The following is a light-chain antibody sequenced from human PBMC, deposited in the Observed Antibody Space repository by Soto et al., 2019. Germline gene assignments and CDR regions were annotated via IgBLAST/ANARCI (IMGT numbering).Light chain of an antibody. CDR1: SSDVGGYNF. CDR2: EVS. J-gene: IGLJ2*01. CDR3: SSYASTNTPVL. V-gene: IGLV2-14*01. Sequence: QSALTQPASVSGSPGQSITISCTGSSSDVGGYNFVSWYQQHPGKVPKVMIYEVSNRPSGVSNRFSGSKSGNTASLTISGLQPEDEADYYCSSYASTNTPVLFGGGTKRTVL.